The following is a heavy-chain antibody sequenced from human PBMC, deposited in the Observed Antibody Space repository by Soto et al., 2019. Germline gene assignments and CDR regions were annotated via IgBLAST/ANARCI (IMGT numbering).Heavy chain of an antibody. V-gene: IGHV3-30-3*01. CDR2: ISYDGSNK. Sequence: GGSLRLSCAASGFTFSSYAMHWVRQAPGKGLEWVAVISYDGSNKYYADSVKGRFTISRDNSKNTLYLQMNSLRAEDTAVYYCAKDWTISRATTYDYWGQGTLVTVSS. D-gene: IGHD1-26*01. CDR1: GFTFSSYA. J-gene: IGHJ4*02. CDR3: AKDWTISRATTYDY.